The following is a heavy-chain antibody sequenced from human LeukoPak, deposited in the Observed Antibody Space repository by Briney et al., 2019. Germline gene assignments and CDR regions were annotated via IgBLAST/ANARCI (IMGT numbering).Heavy chain of an antibody. Sequence: SETLSLTCAVYGGSFSGYYWGWIRQPPGKGLGWIGYIYYSGTTNYNPSLKSRVTISVDTSNNQFSLKLNSVTAADTAVYYCARGGYIAAAQYGYWGQGTLVTVSS. CDR3: ARGGYIAAAQYGY. D-gene: IGHD6-13*01. J-gene: IGHJ4*02. CDR1: GGSFSGYY. V-gene: IGHV4-59*01. CDR2: IYYSGTT.